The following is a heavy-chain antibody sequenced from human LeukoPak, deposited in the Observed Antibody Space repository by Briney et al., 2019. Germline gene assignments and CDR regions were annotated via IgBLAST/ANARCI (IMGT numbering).Heavy chain of an antibody. CDR2: FDPEDGET. Sequence: ASVKVSCKVSGYTLTELSMHWVRQAPGKGLEWMGGFDPEDGETIYAQKFQGRVTMTEDTSTDTAYMELSSLRSEDTAVYYCATRMVRGVITPDAFDTWGQGTMVTVSS. D-gene: IGHD3-10*01. J-gene: IGHJ3*02. CDR3: ATRMVRGVITPDAFDT. V-gene: IGHV1-24*01. CDR1: GYTLTELS.